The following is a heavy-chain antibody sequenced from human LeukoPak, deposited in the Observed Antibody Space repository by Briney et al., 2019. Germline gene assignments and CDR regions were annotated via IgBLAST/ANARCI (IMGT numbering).Heavy chain of an antibody. D-gene: IGHD2-2*01. CDR2: ISAYNGNT. CDR1: GYTFTSYG. Sequence: ASVKVSCKASGYTFTSYGISWVRQAPGQGLEWMGWISAYNGNTNYAQKLQGRVTMTTDTSTSTAYMELRSLRSDDTAVYYCARDRPYIVVVPAADYYYYGMDVWGQRTTVTVSS. J-gene: IGHJ6*02. CDR3: ARDRPYIVVVPAADYYYYGMDV. V-gene: IGHV1-18*01.